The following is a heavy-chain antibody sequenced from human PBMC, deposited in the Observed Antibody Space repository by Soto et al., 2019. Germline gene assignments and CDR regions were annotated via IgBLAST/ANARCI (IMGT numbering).Heavy chain of an antibody. D-gene: IGHD3-10*01. CDR2: INAAKGDI. CDR1: GYTFTAYP. V-gene: IGHV1-3*01. J-gene: IGHJ4*02. CDR3: ANKDYYAAGVYHFDH. Sequence: QVQLVQSGAEVKKPGASVKVSCWTSGYTFTAYPLPWVRQAPGQRLEGMGWINAAKGDIGYSREFKSRVTITRDAFASTVYMEVSSLTSDGTAVYYCANKDYYAAGVYHFDHWGQGTLVTVSS.